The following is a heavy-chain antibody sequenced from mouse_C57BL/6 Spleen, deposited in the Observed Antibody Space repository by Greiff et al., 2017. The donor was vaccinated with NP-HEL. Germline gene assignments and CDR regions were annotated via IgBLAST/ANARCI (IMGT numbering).Heavy chain of an antibody. Sequence: QVQLQQSGAELVKPGASVKLSCKSSGYTFTEYTIHWVKQRSGQGLEWIGWFYPGSGSIKYNEKFKDKATLTVDKSSSTAYMQLSSLTSEDSAVYYCARTAFDYGFDYWGQGTTLTVSS. D-gene: IGHD2-4*01. CDR1: GYTFTEYT. CDR3: ARTAFDYGFDY. V-gene: IGHV1-62-2*01. J-gene: IGHJ2*01. CDR2: FYPGSGSI.